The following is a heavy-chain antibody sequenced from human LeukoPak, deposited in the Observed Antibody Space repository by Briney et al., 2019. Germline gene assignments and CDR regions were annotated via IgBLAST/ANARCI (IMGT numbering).Heavy chain of an antibody. J-gene: IGHJ4*02. CDR3: TRLSTSVAGGDH. CDR2: IKKDGSEE. CDR1: GFSFSTSW. D-gene: IGHD6-19*01. V-gene: IGHV3-7*01. Sequence: PGGSLRLSCTASGFSFSTSWMSWVRQTPGKGLEWVANIKKDGSEEYYVGSVKTRFTISRDNAKNSLYLQLNSVIVEDTAVYYCTRLSTSVAGGDHWGQGTLVTVSS.